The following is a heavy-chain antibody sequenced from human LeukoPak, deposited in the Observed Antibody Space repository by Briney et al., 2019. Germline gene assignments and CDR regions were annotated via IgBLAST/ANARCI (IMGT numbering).Heavy chain of an antibody. V-gene: IGHV3-7*01. Sequence: GGSLRLSCAASGFSVSDYWMTWVRQAPGKGLEWVANIKQDGSEKTYVDSVKGRFTISRDNAKNSLYLRMNSLRVEDTAMYYCVRDGGTDWYDPWGQGTLVTV. CDR1: GFSVSDYW. J-gene: IGHJ5*02. D-gene: IGHD3-16*01. CDR2: IKQDGSEK. CDR3: VRDGGTDWYDP.